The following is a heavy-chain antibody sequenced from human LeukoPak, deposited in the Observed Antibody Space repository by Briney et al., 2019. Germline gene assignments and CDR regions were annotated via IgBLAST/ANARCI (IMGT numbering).Heavy chain of an antibody. J-gene: IGHJ4*02. V-gene: IGHV4-34*01. CDR3: ARGPGFETGTPVN. CDR2: INHSGST. D-gene: IGHD1-1*01. Sequence: SETLSLTCAVYGGSFSGYYWSWIRQPPGKGLEWIGEINHSGSTNYNPSLKSRVTISVDTSKNQFSLKLSSVTAADTAVYYCARGPGFETGTPVNWGLGTLVTVSS. CDR1: GGSFSGYY.